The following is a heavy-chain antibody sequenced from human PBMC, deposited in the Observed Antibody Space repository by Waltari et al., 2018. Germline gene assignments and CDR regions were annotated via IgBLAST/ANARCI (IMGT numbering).Heavy chain of an antibody. V-gene: IGHV3-33*01. Sequence: QVQLVESGGGVVQPGRSLRLSCAASGFPFSSYGMPWVRQAPGKGLEWVAVIWYDGSNKYYADSVKGRFTISRDNSKNTLYLQMNSLRAEDTAVYYCARGVGYDFWSGYPPLGYWGQGTLVTVSS. D-gene: IGHD3-3*01. J-gene: IGHJ4*02. CDR1: GFPFSSYG. CDR2: IWYDGSNK. CDR3: ARGVGYDFWSGYPPLGY.